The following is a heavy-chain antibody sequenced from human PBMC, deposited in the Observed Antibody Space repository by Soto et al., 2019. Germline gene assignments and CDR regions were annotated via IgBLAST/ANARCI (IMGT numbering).Heavy chain of an antibody. CDR3: AYSSSWYGYYYYGMDV. D-gene: IGHD6-13*01. CDR1: GGSISSYY. V-gene: IGHV4-59*01. J-gene: IGHJ6*02. CDR2: IYYSGST. Sequence: SETLSFTCTVSGGSISSYYWSWIRQPPGKGLEWIGYIYYSGSTNYNPSLKSRVTISVDTSKNQFSPKLSSVTAADTAVYYCAYSSSWYGYYYYGMDVWGQGTTVTVSS.